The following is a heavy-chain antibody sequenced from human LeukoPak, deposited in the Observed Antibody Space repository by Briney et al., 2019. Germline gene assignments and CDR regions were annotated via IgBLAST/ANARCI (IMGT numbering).Heavy chain of an antibody. CDR2: ISSNGGST. CDR3: VKELGGGYFDY. CDR1: GFTFSSYA. Sequence: GGPLRLSCSASGFTFSSYAMHWVRQAPGKGLEYVSAISSNGGSTYYADSVKGRFTISRDNSKNTLYLQMSSLRAEDTAVYYCVKELGGGYFDYWGQGTLVTVSS. V-gene: IGHV3-64D*09. J-gene: IGHJ4*02. D-gene: IGHD3-16*01.